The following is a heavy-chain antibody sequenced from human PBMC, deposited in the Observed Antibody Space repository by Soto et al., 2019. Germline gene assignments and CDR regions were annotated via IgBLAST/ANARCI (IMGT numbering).Heavy chain of an antibody. D-gene: IGHD3-10*01. CDR3: ARDGAMVRGVTLNGMDV. Sequence: SVKVSCKASGGTFSSYAISWVRQAPGQGLEWMGGIIPIFGTANYAQKFQGRVTITADESTSTAYMELSSLRSEDTAVYYCARDGAMVRGVTLNGMDVWGQGTTVTVSS. CDR2: IIPIFGTA. V-gene: IGHV1-69*13. J-gene: IGHJ6*02. CDR1: GGTFSSYA.